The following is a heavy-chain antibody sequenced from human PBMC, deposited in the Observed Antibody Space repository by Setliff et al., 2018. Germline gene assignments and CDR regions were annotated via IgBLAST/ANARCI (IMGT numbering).Heavy chain of an antibody. D-gene: IGHD2-15*01. V-gene: IGHV4-61*10. CDR1: GDSVSSDRFH. J-gene: IGHJ3*02. Sequence: SETLSLTCTVSGDSVSSDRFHWGWFRKSAGKGLEWIGRLRIGFSNIYIPSLKSRVTISVDTPKNQFSLKLSSVTAADTAVYYCARDTRVRDSSSVPSDTFDIWGRGTMVTVSS. CDR2: LRIGFSN. CDR3: ARDTRVRDSSSVPSDTFDI.